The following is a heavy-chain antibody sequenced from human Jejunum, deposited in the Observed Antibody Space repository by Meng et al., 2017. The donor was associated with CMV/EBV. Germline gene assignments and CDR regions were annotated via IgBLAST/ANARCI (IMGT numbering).Heavy chain of an antibody. D-gene: IGHD7-27*01. CDR3: VRDLTGAYYFDY. V-gene: IGHV3-30*02. CDR1: GFTFSNYG. CDR2: IRFDGSYK. Sequence: AASGFTFSNYGMHWVRQAPGKGLEWVAFIRFDGSYKYYADSVKGRFTISRDNSKNTLYLQMNSLRAEDTAVYYCVRDLTGAYYFDYWGQGTLITVSS. J-gene: IGHJ4*02.